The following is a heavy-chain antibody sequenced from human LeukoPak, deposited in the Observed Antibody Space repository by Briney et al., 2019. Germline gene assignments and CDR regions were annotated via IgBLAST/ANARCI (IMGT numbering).Heavy chain of an antibody. Sequence: GGSLRLSCAASGFTVGTNYMSWVRQAPGKGLEWVSVLYGGGSTYYADSVKGRFTISGDNSKNTLYLQMNSLRAEDTAVYYCARSRGGHGGFPGWFDSWGQGTLVTVSS. CDR3: ARSRGGHGGFPGWFDS. J-gene: IGHJ5*01. CDR1: GFTVGTNY. CDR2: LYGGGST. D-gene: IGHD6-25*01. V-gene: IGHV3-66*01.